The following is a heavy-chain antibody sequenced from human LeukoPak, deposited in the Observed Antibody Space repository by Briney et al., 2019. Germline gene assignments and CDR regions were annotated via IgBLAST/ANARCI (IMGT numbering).Heavy chain of an antibody. Sequence: SETRSLTCTVSGGSISSSSYYWGWIRQPPGKGLEWIGSIYYSGSTYYNPSLKSRVTISVDTSKNQFSLKLSSVTAADTAVYYCARNRPHYGSGSYYIGNYFDYWGQGTLVTVSS. D-gene: IGHD3-10*01. V-gene: IGHV4-39*07. CDR2: IYYSGST. CDR3: ARNRPHYGSGSYYIGNYFDY. J-gene: IGHJ4*02. CDR1: GGSISSSSYY.